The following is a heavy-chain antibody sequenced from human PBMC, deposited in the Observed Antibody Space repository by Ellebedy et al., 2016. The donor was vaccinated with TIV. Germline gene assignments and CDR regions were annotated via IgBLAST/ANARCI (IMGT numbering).Heavy chain of an antibody. CDR3: ARSYGDIDY. V-gene: IGHV4-4*07. CDR2: IYTSGST. Sequence: SETLSLTCTVSGGSIRSYYWDWIRQPAGKGLEWIGRIYTSGSTNYNPSLKSRVTISLDMSKNQFSLRLSSVTAADTAVYYCARSYGDIDYWGQGTLVTVSS. D-gene: IGHD4-17*01. CDR1: GGSIRSYY. J-gene: IGHJ4*02.